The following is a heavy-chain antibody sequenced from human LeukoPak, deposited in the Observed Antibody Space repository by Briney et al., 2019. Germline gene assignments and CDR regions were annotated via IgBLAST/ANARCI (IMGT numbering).Heavy chain of an antibody. CDR2: ISPDGSIT. CDR1: GFTFSNYW. V-gene: IGHV3-74*01. CDR3: AREFMIGSSLLRYFDY. Sequence: GGSLKLSCAASGFTFSNYWIHWLRQAPGEGRVWVSRISPDGSITHFADSVEGRFTLSRDNAKSLVYLQMNSLRVEESAVYYCAREFMIGSSLLRYFDYWGQGTLVTVSS. D-gene: IGHD3-16*01. J-gene: IGHJ4*02.